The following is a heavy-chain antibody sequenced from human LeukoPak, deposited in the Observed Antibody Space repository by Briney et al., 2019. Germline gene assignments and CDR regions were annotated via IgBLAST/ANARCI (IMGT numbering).Heavy chain of an antibody. V-gene: IGHV1-46*01. CDR3: ARELRSVETPRYNYFDY. CDR2: VNPSFGST. CDR1: EYTFTDYY. Sequence: ASVKVSCKASEYTFTDYYIHWVRQAPGQGLEWVGIVNPSFGSTTYAQSFQGRVAMTRDTSTSTVYMGLSSLRSEDTAVYYCARELRSVETPRYNYFDYWGQGTLVTVSS. J-gene: IGHJ4*02. D-gene: IGHD4-23*01.